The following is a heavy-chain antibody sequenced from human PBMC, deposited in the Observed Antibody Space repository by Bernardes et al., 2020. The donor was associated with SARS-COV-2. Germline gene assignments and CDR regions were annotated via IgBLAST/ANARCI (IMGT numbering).Heavy chain of an antibody. J-gene: IGHJ4*02. CDR1: GFTFNNYD. V-gene: IGHV3-23*01. CDR2: INTVGGT. D-gene: IGHD3-16*01. Sequence: GGSLRLSCAASGFTFNNYDMSWVRQVRGKGLEWVSGINTVGGTYYADSVKGRFTISTDKSNQMLFLQMNSLRAEDTAIYYCAKVYMEGGATQLFDYWGQGTLVTGSS. CDR3: AKVYMEGGATQLFDY.